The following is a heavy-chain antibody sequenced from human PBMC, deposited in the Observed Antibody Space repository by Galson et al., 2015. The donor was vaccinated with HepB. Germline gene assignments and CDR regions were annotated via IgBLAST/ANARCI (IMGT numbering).Heavy chain of an antibody. D-gene: IGHD3-10*01. CDR2: ISGSGGST. V-gene: IGHV3-23*01. CDR3: AKDLTMVRGVIRGPFDY. J-gene: IGHJ4*02. CDR1: GFTFSSYA. Sequence: SLRLSCAASGFTFSSYAMSWVRQAPGKGLEWVSAISGSGGSTYYADSVKGRFTISRDNSKNTLYLQMNILRAEDTAVYYGAKDLTMVRGVIRGPFDYWGQGTLVTVSS.